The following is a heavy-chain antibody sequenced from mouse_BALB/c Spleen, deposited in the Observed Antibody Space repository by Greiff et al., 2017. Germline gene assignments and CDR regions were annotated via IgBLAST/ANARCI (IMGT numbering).Heavy chain of an antibody. D-gene: IGHD2-1*01. CDR3: ARGSGDGNYRSAMDY. CDR1: GYTFTSYV. V-gene: IGHV1-14*01. CDR2: INPYNDGT. J-gene: IGHJ4*01. Sequence: VQLQQSGPELVKPGASVKMSCKASGYTFTSYVMHWVKQKPGQGLEWIGYINPYNDGTKYNEKFKGKATLTSEKSSSTAYMELSSLTSEDSAVYYCARGSGDGNYRSAMDYWGQGTSVTVSS.